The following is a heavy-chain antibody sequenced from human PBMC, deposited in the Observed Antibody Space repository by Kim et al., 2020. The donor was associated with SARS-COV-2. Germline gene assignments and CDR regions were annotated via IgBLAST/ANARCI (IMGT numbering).Heavy chain of an antibody. V-gene: IGHV3-30-3*01. J-gene: IGHJ5*02. D-gene: IGHD3-10*01. Sequence: GGSLRLSCAASGFTFSSYAMHWVRKAPGKGLEWVAVISYDGSNKYYADSVKGRITISRDNSKNTLYLQMNSLRAEDTAVYYCARDLWFGEVISGDP. CDR2: ISYDGSNK. CDR3: ARDLWFGEVISGDP. CDR1: GFTFSSYA.